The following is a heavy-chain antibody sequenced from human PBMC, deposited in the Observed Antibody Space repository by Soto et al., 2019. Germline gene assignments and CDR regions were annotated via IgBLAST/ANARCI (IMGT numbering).Heavy chain of an antibody. Sequence: SVKVSCKASAGTFSGYAISWVGQAPGQGLEWMGGMIPIFATANSAHQFQGRVTITAAQSTSTAYIELSSIRSEDTAVYYCAGGALIWESSGYDCRLWYFDFWGRGTLVTVSS. D-gene: IGHD3-22*01. CDR2: MIPIFATA. V-gene: IGHV1-69*13. CDR1: AGTFSGYA. CDR3: AGGALIWESSGYDCRLWYFDF. J-gene: IGHJ2*01.